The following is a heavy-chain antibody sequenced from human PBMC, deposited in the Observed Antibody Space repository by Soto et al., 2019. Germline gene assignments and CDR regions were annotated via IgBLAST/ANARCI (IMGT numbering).Heavy chain of an antibody. Sequence: QVQLVESGGGVVQPGTSLRLSCAASGFTFSSYTFHWVRQAPGKGLEWVAVLAYDETFKFYADSVKGRFTISRDTSKNTLYLQMNSLRAEDTAVYYCAREDTYCSGGHCSGFDYWGQGILVTVSS. J-gene: IGHJ4*02. D-gene: IGHD2-15*01. CDR3: AREDTYCSGGHCSGFDY. CDR2: LAYDETFK. V-gene: IGHV3-30-3*01. CDR1: GFTFSSYT.